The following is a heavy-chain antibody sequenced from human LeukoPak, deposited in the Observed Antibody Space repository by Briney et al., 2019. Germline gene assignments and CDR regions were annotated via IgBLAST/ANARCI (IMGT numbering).Heavy chain of an antibody. V-gene: IGHV3-30*04. CDR3: ARARFTNGWYFNRDY. CDR1: GFTFSSYA. D-gene: IGHD6-19*01. CDR2: ILSDGGNS. J-gene: IGHJ4*02. Sequence: GGSLRLSCAASGFTFSSYAMPWVRQAPGTGLEWVALILSDGGNSHYADSVKGRFTISRDNSKNTLYLQMSSLRAEDTAVYYCARARFTNGWYFNRDYWGQGTLVTVSS.